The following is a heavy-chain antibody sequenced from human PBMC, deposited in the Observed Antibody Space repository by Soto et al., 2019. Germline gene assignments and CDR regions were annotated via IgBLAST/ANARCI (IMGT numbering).Heavy chain of an antibody. J-gene: IGHJ4*02. V-gene: IGHV3-66*01. CDR2: IYSGGST. Sequence: EVQLVESGGGLVQPGGSLRLSCAASGFTVSSNYMSWVRQAPGKGLEWVSVIYSGGSTYYADSVKGRFTISRDNYKNTLYLQMNSPRAEDTAVYYFGRDRLGAIGWFRGQGTLVTVSS. D-gene: IGHD5-12*01. CDR3: GRDRLGAIGWF. CDR1: GFTVSSNY.